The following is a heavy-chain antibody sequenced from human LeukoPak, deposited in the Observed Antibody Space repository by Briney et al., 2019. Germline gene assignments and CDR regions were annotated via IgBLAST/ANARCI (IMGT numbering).Heavy chain of an antibody. CDR1: GFTFSSYE. CDR2: ISSSGSTI. D-gene: IGHD1-26*01. V-gene: IGHV3-48*03. CDR3: ARDRYSGSYYREGFDY. J-gene: IGHJ4*02. Sequence: GGSLRLSCAASGFTFSSYEMNWVRQAPGKGLEWASYISSSGSTIYYADSVKGRFTISRDNAKNSLYLQMNSLRAEDTAVYYCARDRYSGSYYREGFDYWGQGTLVTVSS.